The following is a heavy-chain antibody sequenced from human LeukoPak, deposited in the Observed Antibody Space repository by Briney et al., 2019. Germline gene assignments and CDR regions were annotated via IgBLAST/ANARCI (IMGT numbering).Heavy chain of an antibody. J-gene: IGHJ3*02. D-gene: IGHD3-9*01. V-gene: IGHV3-74*01. CDR3: ASFGYYDILTGYPEDAFGI. Sequence: QPGGSLRLSCAASGFTFSSYWMHWVRQAPGKGLVWVSRINSDGSSTSYADSVKGRFTISRDNAKNALYLQMNSLRAEDTAVYYCASFGYYDILTGYPEDAFGIWGQGTMVTVSS. CDR2: INSDGSST. CDR1: GFTFSSYW.